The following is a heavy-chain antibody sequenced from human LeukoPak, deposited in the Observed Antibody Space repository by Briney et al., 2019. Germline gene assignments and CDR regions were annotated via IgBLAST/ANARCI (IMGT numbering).Heavy chain of an antibody. J-gene: IGHJ4*02. CDR1: GFTFTNYA. CDR3: AKREKGTTGRFFGY. D-gene: IGHD4-17*01. Sequence: KAGGSLRLSCAASGFTFTNYAMTWVRQAPGKGLEWVSGISEGVGNTYYADSVKGRFTISRDHSKNTLYLQMNSLRAEDTALYYCAKREKGTTGRFFGYWGQGTLVTVSS. CDR2: ISEGVGNT. V-gene: IGHV3-23*01.